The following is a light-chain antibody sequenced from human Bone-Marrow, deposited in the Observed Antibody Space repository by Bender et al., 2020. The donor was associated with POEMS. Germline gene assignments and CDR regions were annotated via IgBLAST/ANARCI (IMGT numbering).Light chain of an antibody. CDR1: NLGDKY. CDR3: QAWDSSTNWV. J-gene: IGLJ3*02. Sequence: SYELTQPSSLSVSPGQTASITCSGDNLGDKYASWYQQKSGQSPVLVIYQDTKRPSGIPERFSGSNSGNTATLTISGTQPMDEADYYCQAWDSSTNWVFGGGTKLTVL. CDR2: QDT. V-gene: IGLV3-1*01.